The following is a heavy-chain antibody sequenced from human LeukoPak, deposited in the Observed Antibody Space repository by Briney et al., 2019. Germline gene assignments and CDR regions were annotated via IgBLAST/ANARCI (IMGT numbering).Heavy chain of an antibody. J-gene: IGHJ4*02. CDR2: ISSDGSKA. CDR1: GFRF. D-gene: IGHD6-13*01. Sequence: GGSLRLSCAASGFRFMHWVRQAPGEGLVWVSLISSDGSKALYADSVRGRLTISRDNAKNTVYLQMSSLSAEDTAMYYCVRREAGGSNSWFYLDYWGQGTPVRVSS. V-gene: IGHV3-74*01. CDR3: VRREAGGSNSWFYLDY.